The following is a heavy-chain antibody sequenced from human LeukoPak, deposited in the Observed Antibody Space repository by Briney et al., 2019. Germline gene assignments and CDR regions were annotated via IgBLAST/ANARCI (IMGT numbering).Heavy chain of an antibody. J-gene: IGHJ3*01. Sequence: PGGSLRLSCVASGFTLSTYWMSWVRQTPGKGLEWVANINQDGSEKYYVDSVKGRFTISRDNAKSSLFLQMNSPRAEDTAVYFCARGYGVAGGFHLWGQGTMVTVSS. V-gene: IGHV3-7*01. CDR1: GFTLSTYW. D-gene: IGHD6-19*01. CDR2: INQDGSEK. CDR3: ARGYGVAGGFHL.